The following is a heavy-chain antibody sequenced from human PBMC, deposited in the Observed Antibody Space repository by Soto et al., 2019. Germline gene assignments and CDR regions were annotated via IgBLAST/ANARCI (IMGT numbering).Heavy chain of an antibody. CDR2: IYYSGST. J-gene: IGHJ6*03. D-gene: IGHD4-17*01. Sequence: QLQLQESGPGLVKPSETLSLTCTVSGGSISSSSYYWGWIRQPPGKGLEWIGSIYYSGSTYYNPSLKSLVTISVDTSKNQFSPKLSSVTAADSAVYYCARQSGYCDYWNYYYYYMDVWGKGTTVTVSS. CDR3: ARQSGYCDYWNYYYYYMDV. CDR1: GGSISSSSYY. V-gene: IGHV4-39*01.